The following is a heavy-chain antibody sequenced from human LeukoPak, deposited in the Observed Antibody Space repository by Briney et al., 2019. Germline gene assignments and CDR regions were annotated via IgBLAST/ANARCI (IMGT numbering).Heavy chain of an antibody. V-gene: IGHV4-4*07. CDR2: IYTSGST. J-gene: IGHJ4*02. CDR1: GGSISSYY. Sequence: PSETLSLTCTVSGGSISSYYWSWIRQPAGKGLEWIGVIYTSGSTSYNPSLKSRVTISVDKSKNQFSLNLRSVTAADTAVYYCARRDYWGQGTLVTVSS. CDR3: ARRDY.